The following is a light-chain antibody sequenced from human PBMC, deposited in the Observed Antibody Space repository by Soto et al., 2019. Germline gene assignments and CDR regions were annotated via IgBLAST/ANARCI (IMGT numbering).Light chain of an antibody. CDR3: QQYHNWPPIT. Sequence: EFVLTQSPGTLSLSPGERATLSCRASQTVRNNYLAWYQQKPGQAPRLLIYGASTRASGIPARFSGSGSETDFTLTISSLQSEDSAVYYCQQYHNWPPITFGQGTRLESK. CDR2: GAS. J-gene: IGKJ5*01. CDR1: QTVRNN. V-gene: IGKV3-15*01.